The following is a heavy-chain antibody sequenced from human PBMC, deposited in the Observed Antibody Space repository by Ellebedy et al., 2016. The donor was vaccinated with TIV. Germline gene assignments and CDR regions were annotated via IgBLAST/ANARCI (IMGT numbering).Heavy chain of an antibody. CDR2: INTDTGNT. V-gene: IGHV1-3*04. D-gene: IGHD3-16*01. Sequence: AASVKVSCKASGYTFALYTMHWVRQAPGQGLDWLGWINTDTGNTEYSQNFQGRVTFITDTAASTVYMSLSSLGSEDTAVYYCAKDRGGTGDFDYWGQGTLVTVSS. J-gene: IGHJ4*02. CDR3: AKDRGGTGDFDY. CDR1: GYTFALYT.